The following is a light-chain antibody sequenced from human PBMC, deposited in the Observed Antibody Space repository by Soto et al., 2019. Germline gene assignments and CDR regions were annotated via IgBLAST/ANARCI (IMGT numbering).Light chain of an antibody. CDR2: DVS. V-gene: IGLV2-14*01. CDR1: SSDVGGYNY. Sequence: QSALTQPASVSGSPGQSITISCTGTSSDVGGYNYVSWYQQHPGKAPKLMIYDVSNRPSGVSNRFSGSKSGNTASLTISGLQAEDEADYYCSSYTRSSTLFGGGTKLTFL. CDR3: SSYTRSSTL. J-gene: IGLJ2*01.